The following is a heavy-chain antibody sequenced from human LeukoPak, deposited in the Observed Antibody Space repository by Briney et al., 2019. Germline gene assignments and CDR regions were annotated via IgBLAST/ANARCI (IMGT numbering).Heavy chain of an antibody. CDR1: GYTFTSYD. CDR3: AMRPHYGDYEVDY. D-gene: IGHD4-17*01. CDR2: IIPIFGTA. Sequence: ASVKVSCKASGYTFTSYDINWVRQAPGQGLEWMGGIIPIFGTANYAQKFQGRVTITADESTSTAYMELSSLRSEDTAVYYCAMRPHYGDYEVDYWGQGTLVTVSS. J-gene: IGHJ4*02. V-gene: IGHV1-69*13.